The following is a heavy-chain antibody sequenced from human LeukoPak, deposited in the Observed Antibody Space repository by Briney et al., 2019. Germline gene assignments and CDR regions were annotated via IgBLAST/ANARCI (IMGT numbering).Heavy chain of an antibody. CDR3: AKDPWGSSSLRYFDY. J-gene: IGHJ4*02. CDR1: GFTFSSYG. CDR2: IRYDGSNK. Sequence: PGGSLRLSCAASGFTFSSYGMHWVRQAPGKGLEWVAFIRYDGSNKYYADSVKGRFTISRDNSKNTLYLQMNSLRAEDTAVYYCAKDPWGSSSLRYFDYWGQGTLVTVSS. V-gene: IGHV3-30*02. D-gene: IGHD6-6*01.